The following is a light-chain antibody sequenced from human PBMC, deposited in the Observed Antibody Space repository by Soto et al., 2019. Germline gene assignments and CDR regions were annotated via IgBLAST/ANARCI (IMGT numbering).Light chain of an antibody. J-gene: IGKJ2*01. CDR1: ERVSSSY. V-gene: IGKV3-20*01. Sequence: EVVLTQSPGTLSLSPGERATLSCRANERVSSSYLAWYQQKPGQAPRLLISATSRRAAGIPDRFSGSGSGTDFTLTIDRLEPEDFAVYFCQQYGTSPPKTFGQGTKVEVK. CDR2: ATS. CDR3: QQYGTSPPKT.